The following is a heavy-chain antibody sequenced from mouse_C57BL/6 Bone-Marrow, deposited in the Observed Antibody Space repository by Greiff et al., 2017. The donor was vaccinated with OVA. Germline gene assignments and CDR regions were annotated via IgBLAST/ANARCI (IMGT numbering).Heavy chain of an antibody. CDR1: GYAFSSSW. J-gene: IGHJ1*03. CDR3: ARSGLWSYWYFDV. CDR2: IYPGDGDT. V-gene: IGHV1-82*01. Sequence: QVQLQQSGPELVKPGASVKISCKASGYAFSSSWMNWVKQRPGKGLEWIGRIYPGDGDTNYNGKFKGKATLTADKSSSTAYMQLSSLTSEDSAVYFCARSGLWSYWYFDVWGIGTTVTVSS. D-gene: IGHD3-3*01.